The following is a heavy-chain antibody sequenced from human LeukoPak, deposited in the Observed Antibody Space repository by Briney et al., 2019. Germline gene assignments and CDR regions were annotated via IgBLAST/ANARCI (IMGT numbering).Heavy chain of an antibody. CDR1: GFTFSSYA. D-gene: IGHD3-22*01. J-gene: IGHJ4*02. CDR3: AKSFRYYDSSGYFHFDY. V-gene: IGHV3-23*01. Sequence: GSLRLSCAASGFTFSSYAMSWVRQAPGKGLEWVSAIITGTQYADSVRGRFTIARDNSKNTLYLQMNSLRAEDTAVYYCAKSFRYYDSSGYFHFDYWGQGTQVTVSS. CDR2: IITGT.